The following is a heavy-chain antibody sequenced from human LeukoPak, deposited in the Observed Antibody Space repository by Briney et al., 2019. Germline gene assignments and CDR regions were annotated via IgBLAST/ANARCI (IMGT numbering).Heavy chain of an antibody. CDR1: GYTFNDYY. D-gene: IGHD2-2*01. CDR2: INPNSGAT. J-gene: IGHJ4*02. V-gene: IGHV1-2*02. Sequence: GASVKVSCKASGYTFNDYYMHWVRQAPGQGLEWMGWINPNSGATSYAERFQGRVTMTRDTSISTAYMELSRLRSDDTAVYYCARALYHTFDYWGQGTLVTVSS. CDR3: ARALYHTFDY.